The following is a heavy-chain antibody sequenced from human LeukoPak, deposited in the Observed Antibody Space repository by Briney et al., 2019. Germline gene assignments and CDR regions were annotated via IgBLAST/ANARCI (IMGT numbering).Heavy chain of an antibody. CDR2: ISAYNGNT. V-gene: IGHV1-18*04. Sequence: ASVKVSCKASGHTFTSYGISWVRQAPGQGLEWMGWISAYNGNTNYAQKLQGRVTITTDTSTSTAYMELRSLRSDDTAVYYCARDRGDYGVSWFDPWGQGTLVTVSS. CDR3: ARDRGDYGVSWFDP. CDR1: GHTFTSYG. D-gene: IGHD4-17*01. J-gene: IGHJ5*02.